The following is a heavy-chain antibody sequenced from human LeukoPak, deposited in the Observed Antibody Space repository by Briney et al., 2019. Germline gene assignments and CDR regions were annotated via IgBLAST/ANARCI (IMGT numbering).Heavy chain of an antibody. CDR2: LNPDGSIT. D-gene: IGHD5-18*01. CDR3: ARGDSYGDY. CDR1: GFTFSSYW. V-gene: IGHV3-74*01. J-gene: IGHJ4*02. Sequence: GGSLRLSCAASGFTFSSYWMHWVRQAPGKGLVWVSRLNPDGSITSYADSVRGRFTISRDNAKNTLYLQMNSLRAEDTAVYYCARGDSYGDYWGQGTLVTVSS.